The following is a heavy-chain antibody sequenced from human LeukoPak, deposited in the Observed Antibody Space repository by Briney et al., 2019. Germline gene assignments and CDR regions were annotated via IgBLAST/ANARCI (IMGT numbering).Heavy chain of an antibody. V-gene: IGHV4-59*01. CDR3: ARWGIAAVGNEYYFDY. Sequence: SETLSLTCTVSGGSISSDYWSWTRQPPGKGLEWIRYIYYSGSTNYNPSLKSRVTISVDTSKNQFSLKLSSVTAADTAVYYCARWGIAAVGNEYYFDYWGQGTLVTVSS. J-gene: IGHJ4*02. CDR1: GGSISSDY. CDR2: IYYSGST. D-gene: IGHD6-13*01.